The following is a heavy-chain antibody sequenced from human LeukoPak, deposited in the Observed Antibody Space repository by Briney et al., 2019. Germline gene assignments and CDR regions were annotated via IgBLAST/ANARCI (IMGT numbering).Heavy chain of an antibody. CDR3: ARDESTGHVSL. CDR1: GFTFNTYS. CDR2: ITSTSSYM. Sequence: KPGGSLRLSCAASGFTFNTYSMIWVRQAPGKGLEWVSYITSTSSYMYYADSVKDRFTISRDNAKNSLYLQMNSLRAEDTAVYYCARDESTGHVSLWGQGTLVIVSS. D-gene: IGHD2-8*02. J-gene: IGHJ4*02. V-gene: IGHV3-21*01.